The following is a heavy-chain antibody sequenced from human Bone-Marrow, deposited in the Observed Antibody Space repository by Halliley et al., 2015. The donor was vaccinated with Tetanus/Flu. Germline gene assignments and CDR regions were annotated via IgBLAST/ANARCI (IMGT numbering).Heavy chain of an antibody. Sequence: TLSLTCVVYGGSFSGYYWSWIRQSPGKGLEWIGEINQSGGTNYNPSLKSRVIISLDTSKNQISLKLSSVTAAGTAVYYCARGQYYYGSGSYYNNWGQGTLVTVSS. CDR2: INQSGGT. CDR3: ARGQYYYGSGSYYNN. D-gene: IGHD3-10*01. CDR1: GGSFSGYY. V-gene: IGHV4-34*01. J-gene: IGHJ4*02.